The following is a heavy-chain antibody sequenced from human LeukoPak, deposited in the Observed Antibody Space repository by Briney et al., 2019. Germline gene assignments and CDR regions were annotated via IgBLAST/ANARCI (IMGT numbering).Heavy chain of an antibody. J-gene: IGHJ4*02. Sequence: KPGESLKIPGKGSGYNFISYWIGWFRQMPGKGLEWMGIIYPGDSDTSYSTSFQGHVPTPADKPISTAYLQWSSLKASDTAIYYCASITLGGYGRRWSPFDYWGQGTLVTVSS. V-gene: IGHV5-51*01. CDR1: GYNFISYW. CDR3: ASITLGGYGRRWSPFDY. CDR2: IYPGDSDT. D-gene: IGHD6-13*01.